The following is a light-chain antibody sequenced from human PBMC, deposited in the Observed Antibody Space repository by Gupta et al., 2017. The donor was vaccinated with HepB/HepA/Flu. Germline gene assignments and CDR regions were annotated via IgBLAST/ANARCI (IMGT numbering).Light chain of an antibody. CDR3: AAWDDSLNGLV. CDR2: TVN. J-gene: IGLJ3*02. V-gene: IGLV1-44*01. CDR1: TPNIGSNT. Sequence: QSVLTQPVLASGTPGQRVTLSCSGRTPNIGSNTVTCYQQPPGTAPKLLIYTVNQRPSGVPDRFSGSQSGTSASLAISGLQSEDETDYYCAAWDDSLNGLVFGGGTKLTVL.